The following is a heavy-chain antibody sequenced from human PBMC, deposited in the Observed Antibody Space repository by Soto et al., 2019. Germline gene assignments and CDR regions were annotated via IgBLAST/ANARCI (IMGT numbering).Heavy chain of an antibody. V-gene: IGHV3-21*01. CDR3: ARQSPRDIVVVVAATQFYYYYYYMDV. D-gene: IGHD2-15*01. CDR2: ISSSSSYI. Sequence: GGSLRLSCAASGFTFSSYSMNWVHQAPGKGLEWVSSISSSSSYIYYADSVKGRFTISRDNAKNSLYLQMNSLRAEDTAVYYCARQSPRDIVVVVAATQFYYYYYYMDVWGKGTTVTVSS. CDR1: GFTFSSYS. J-gene: IGHJ6*03.